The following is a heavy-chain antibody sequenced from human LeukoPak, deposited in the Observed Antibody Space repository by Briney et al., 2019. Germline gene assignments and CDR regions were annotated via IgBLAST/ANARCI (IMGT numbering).Heavy chain of an antibody. CDR2: ISSSSTI. V-gene: IGHV3-48*02. J-gene: IGHJ6*03. Sequence: GGSLRLSCAASGFTFSSYSMNWVRQAPGKGLEWVSYISSSSTIYYADSVKGRFTISRDNAKNSLYLQMNSLRDEDTAVYYCARVGNTYYYYYMDVWGKGTTVTVSS. CDR3: ARVGNTYYYYYMDV. CDR1: GFTFSSYS.